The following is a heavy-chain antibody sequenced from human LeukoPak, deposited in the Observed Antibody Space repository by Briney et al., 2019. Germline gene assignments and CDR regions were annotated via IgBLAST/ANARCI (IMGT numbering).Heavy chain of an antibody. CDR1: GFTFSSYG. CDR3: ARVGDGWYSFDY. D-gene: IGHD6-19*01. Sequence: GGSLRLSCAASGFTFSSYGMHWVRQAPGKGLEWVALIWSDGSNKYCADSVKGRVTISRDNSKDTLYLQINSLRAEDTAVYYCARVGDGWYSFDYWGQGTLVTVSS. J-gene: IGHJ4*02. V-gene: IGHV3-33*01. CDR2: IWSDGSNK.